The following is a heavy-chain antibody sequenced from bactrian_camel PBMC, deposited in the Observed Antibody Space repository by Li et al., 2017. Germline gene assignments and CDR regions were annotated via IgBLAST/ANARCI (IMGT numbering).Heavy chain of an antibody. CDR1: GYTYSGFL. CDR3: VQGITSSWYTPNFGN. Sequence: QLVESGGGSVQAGGSLRLSCAASGYTYSGFLMGWFRQAPGNERMAVAHFDSDGSTGYADSVKGRFTISRDNAKSTLLLQLNSLKTEDTAMYYCVQGITSSWYTPNFGNWGQGTQVTVS. D-gene: IGHD6*01. J-gene: IGHJ6*01. CDR2: FDSDGST. V-gene: IGHV3S55*01.